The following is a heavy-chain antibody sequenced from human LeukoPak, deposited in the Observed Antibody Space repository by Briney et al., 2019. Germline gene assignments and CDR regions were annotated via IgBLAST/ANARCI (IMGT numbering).Heavy chain of an antibody. Sequence: KPSQTLSLTCTVSGGSISSYYWSWIRQPPGKGLEWIGYIYYSGGTNYNPSLKSRVTISVDTSKNQFSLKLSSVTAADTAVYYCARDPSGSFFNWFDPWGQGTLVTVSS. V-gene: IGHV4-59*01. J-gene: IGHJ5*02. CDR2: IYYSGGT. D-gene: IGHD1-26*01. CDR3: ARDPSGSFFNWFDP. CDR1: GGSISSYY.